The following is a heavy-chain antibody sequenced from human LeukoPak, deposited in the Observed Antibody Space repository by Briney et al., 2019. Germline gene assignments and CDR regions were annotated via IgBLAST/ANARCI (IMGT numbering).Heavy chain of an antibody. CDR2: ISWNSVSI. J-gene: IGHJ4*02. Sequence: GGSLRLSCTASGFTFDDYAMHWVRQAPGKGLEWISSISWNSVSIGYADSVKGRFTISRDNAKNSLYLQMNSLRVEDTALYYCAKDLSDSSGYPHYFDYWGQGTLVTVSS. V-gene: IGHV3-9*01. CDR3: AKDLSDSSGYPHYFDY. D-gene: IGHD3-22*01. CDR1: GFTFDDYA.